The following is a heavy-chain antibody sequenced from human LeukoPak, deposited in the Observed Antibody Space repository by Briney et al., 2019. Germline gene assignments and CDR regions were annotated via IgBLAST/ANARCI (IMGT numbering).Heavy chain of an antibody. V-gene: IGHV3-30-3*01. CDR3: ARDFGEYRGSYYEYYFDY. CDR2: ISYDGSNK. Sequence: PGGSLRLSCAASGFTFSSYAMHWVRQAPGKGLEWVSVISYDGSNKYYADSVKGRFTISRDNSKNTLYLQMNSLRAEDTAVYYCARDFGEYRGSYYEYYFDYWGQGTLVTVSS. CDR1: GFTFSSYA. J-gene: IGHJ4*02. D-gene: IGHD1-26*01.